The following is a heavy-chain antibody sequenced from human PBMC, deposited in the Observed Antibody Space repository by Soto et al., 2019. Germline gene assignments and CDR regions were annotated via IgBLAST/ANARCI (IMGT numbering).Heavy chain of an antibody. J-gene: IGHJ5*02. D-gene: IGHD1-26*01. CDR2: INHSGST. CDR3: ARGLVGAIIEFDP. CDR1: GGSFSGYY. V-gene: IGHV4-34*01. Sequence: SETLSLTCAVYGGSFSGYYWSWIHQPPGKGLEWIGEINHSGSTNYNPSLKSRVTISVDTSKNQFPLKLSSVTAADTAVYYCARGLVGAIIEFDPWGQGTLVTVSS.